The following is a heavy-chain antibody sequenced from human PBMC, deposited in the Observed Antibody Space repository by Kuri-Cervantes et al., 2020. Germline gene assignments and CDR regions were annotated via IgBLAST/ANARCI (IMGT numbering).Heavy chain of an antibody. J-gene: IGHJ6*02. V-gene: IGHV3-30*03. CDR1: GFTFSSYG. CDR3: ARYMVRGIYYGMDV. D-gene: IGHD3-10*01. Sequence: GESLKISCAASGFTFSSYGMHWVRQAPGKGLEWVAVISYDGSNKYYADSVKGRFTISRDNSKNTLFLQMNSLRADDTAVYYCARYMVRGIYYGMDVWGQGTTVTDSS. CDR2: ISYDGSNK.